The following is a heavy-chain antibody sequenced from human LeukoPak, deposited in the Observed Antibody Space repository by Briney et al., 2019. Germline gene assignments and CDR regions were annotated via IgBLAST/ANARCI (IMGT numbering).Heavy chain of an antibody. CDR2: ISAYNGNT. CDR3: ARDRQYCSSTSCYMDAEYFQH. Sequence: ASVKVSCKASGYTFTSYGISWVRQAPGQGLEWMGWISAYNGNTNYAQKLQGRVTMTTDTSTSTAYMELRSLRSDDTAVYYCARDRQYCSSTSCYMDAEYFQHWGQGTLVTVSS. D-gene: IGHD2-2*02. V-gene: IGHV1-18*01. CDR1: GYTFTSYG. J-gene: IGHJ1*01.